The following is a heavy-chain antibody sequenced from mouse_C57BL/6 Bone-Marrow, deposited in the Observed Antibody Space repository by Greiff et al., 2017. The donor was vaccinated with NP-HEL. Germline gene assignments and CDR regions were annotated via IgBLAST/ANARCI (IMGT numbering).Heavy chain of an antibody. Sequence: EVQLQQSGAELVRPGASVKLSCTASGFNIKDYYMHWVKQRPEQGLEWIGRIDPEDGDTEYAPKFQGKATMTADTSSNTAYLQRSSLTSEDTAVYYCTTRGIYYYGSSYLDYWGQGTTLTVSS. CDR2: IDPEDGDT. CDR3: TTRGIYYYGSSYLDY. J-gene: IGHJ2*01. CDR1: GFNIKDYY. D-gene: IGHD1-1*01. V-gene: IGHV14-1*01.